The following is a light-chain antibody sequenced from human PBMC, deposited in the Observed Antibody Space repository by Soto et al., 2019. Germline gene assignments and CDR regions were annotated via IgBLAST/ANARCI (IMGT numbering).Light chain of an antibody. CDR3: LQRSNWPQWT. V-gene: IGKV3-11*01. Sequence: EIVLTQSPATLSLSPGERATLSCRASQSVRLAWYQQKPGQAPRLLIYDASNRATGIPARFSGSGSGTDFTLTSSSRETEDFAVYYCLQRSNWPQWTFGQATKVDI. CDR2: DAS. CDR1: QSVR. J-gene: IGKJ1*01.